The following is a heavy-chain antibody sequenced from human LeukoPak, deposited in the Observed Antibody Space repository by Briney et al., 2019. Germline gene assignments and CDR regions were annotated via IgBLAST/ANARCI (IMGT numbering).Heavy chain of an antibody. D-gene: IGHD4-17*01. V-gene: IGHV4-31*03. CDR3: ATGRGNLPPVTTHIDV. J-gene: IGHJ6*02. CDR2: IHHSGST. Sequence: SQTLCLTCTVSGGSISSGGYFWSWIRQHPGKGLEWIGYIHHSGSTYYNPSLRSRVTISVNTPKNQFSLKLSSVTAADTAVYYCATGRGNLPPVTTHIDVWGQGTTVTVSS. CDR1: GGSISSGGYF.